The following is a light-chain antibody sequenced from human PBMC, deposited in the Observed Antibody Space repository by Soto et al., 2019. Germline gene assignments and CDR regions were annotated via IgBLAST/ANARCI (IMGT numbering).Light chain of an antibody. Sequence: QMTQSPSSLSASVGDSINITCRASRDIGSDLSWYQQKPGKAPKLLIYKASTLKSGVPSRFSGSGSATEFTLSISSLQPDDFATYYCQQYHSYSRTFGQGTKVDIK. V-gene: IGKV1-5*03. J-gene: IGKJ1*01. CDR1: RDIGSD. CDR2: KAS. CDR3: QQYHSYSRT.